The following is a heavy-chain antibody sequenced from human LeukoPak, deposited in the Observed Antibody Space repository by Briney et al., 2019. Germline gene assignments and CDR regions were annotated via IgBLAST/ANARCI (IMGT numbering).Heavy chain of an antibody. D-gene: IGHD2-2*01. CDR1: GFTFSSYG. J-gene: IGHJ6*04. V-gene: IGHV3-30*18. CDR3: AKGDPYCSSTSCYPYYYYGMDV. Sequence: GRSLRLSCAASGFTFSSYGMHWVRQAPGTGLEWVAVISYDGSNKYYADSVKGRFTISRDNSKNTLYLQMNSLRAEDTAVYYCAKGDPYCSSTSCYPYYYYGMDVWGKGTTVTVSS. CDR2: ISYDGSNK.